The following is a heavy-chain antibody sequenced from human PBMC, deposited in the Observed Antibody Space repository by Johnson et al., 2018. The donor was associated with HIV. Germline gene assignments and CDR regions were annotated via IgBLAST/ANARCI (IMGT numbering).Heavy chain of an antibody. CDR1: GFTFSIYA. Sequence: QVQLVESGGGVVQPGRSLRLSCAASGFTFSIYAMHWVRQAPGKGLEWVAVISYDGSNKYYADSVKGRFTISSDNSKNTLYLQMNSLRAEDTAVYYCASDRSRLTSFYDAFDIWGQGTLVTVSS. CDR3: ASDRSRLTSFYDAFDI. D-gene: IGHD3-9*01. V-gene: IGHV3-30*04. CDR2: ISYDGSNK. J-gene: IGHJ3*02.